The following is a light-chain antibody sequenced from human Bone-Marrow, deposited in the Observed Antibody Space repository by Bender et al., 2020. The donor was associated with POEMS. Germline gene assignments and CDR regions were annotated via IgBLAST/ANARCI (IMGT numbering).Light chain of an antibody. CDR2: KDS. CDR3: QSADSSGTHHYV. V-gene: IGLV3-25*03. J-gene: IGLJ1*01. CDR1: ALPKQY. Sequence: SYELTQPPSMSVSPGQTAKITCSGDALPKQYAYWYQQKAGQAPVLVIFKDSERPSGIPARFSGSSSGTTVTLTISGVQAEDEADYYCQSADSSGTHHYVFGTGTKVTVL.